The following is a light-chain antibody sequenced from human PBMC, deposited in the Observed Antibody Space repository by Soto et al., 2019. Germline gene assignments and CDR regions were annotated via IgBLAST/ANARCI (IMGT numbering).Light chain of an antibody. CDR3: CSYGGSRAV. Sequence: QSALTQPASVSGSPGQSITISCTGTSSDVGSHNLVSWYQQHPGQAPKLMIYEVSKRPLGVSARFSASKSGNTASLTISGLQAEYEADYYCCSYGGSRAVFGGGTQRTVL. J-gene: IGLJ7*01. V-gene: IGLV2-23*02. CDR2: EVS. CDR1: SSDVGSHNL.